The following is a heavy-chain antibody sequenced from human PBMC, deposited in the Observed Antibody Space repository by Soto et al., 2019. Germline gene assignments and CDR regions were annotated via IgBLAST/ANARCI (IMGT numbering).Heavy chain of an antibody. CDR3: AREHSSSWPTYYYGMDV. J-gene: IGHJ6*02. V-gene: IGHV3-21*01. D-gene: IGHD6-13*01. CDR2: ISSSSSYI. Sequence: PGGSLRLSCAASGFTFSSYSMNWVRQAPGKGLEWVSSISSSSSYIYYADSVKGRFTISRDNAKNSLYLQMNSLRAEDTAVYYCAREHSSSWPTYYYGMDVWGQGTTVTVYS. CDR1: GFTFSSYS.